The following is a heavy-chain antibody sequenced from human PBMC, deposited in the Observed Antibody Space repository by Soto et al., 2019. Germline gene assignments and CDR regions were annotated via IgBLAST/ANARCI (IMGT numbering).Heavy chain of an antibody. V-gene: IGHV3-23*01. CDR3: AKSMGLYSGHDYGSYFYQ. CDR2: ISDNGART. J-gene: IGHJ4*02. D-gene: IGHD5-12*01. CDR1: GFTFSTYA. Sequence: EVQVLESGGDLVQPGGSLRLSCAASGFTFSTYAMNWVRQAPGKGLEWVSSISDNGARTYYAESVKGRLSISRDNSKNTLYLQMNSLRAEDTAVYYCAKSMGLYSGHDYGSYFYQGGQGTLVIVSS.